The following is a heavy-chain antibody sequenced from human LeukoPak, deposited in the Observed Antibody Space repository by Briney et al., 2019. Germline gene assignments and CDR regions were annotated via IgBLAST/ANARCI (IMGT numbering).Heavy chain of an antibody. D-gene: IGHD3-3*02. J-gene: IGHJ4*02. V-gene: IGHV3-7*01. CDR2: IKQDGSVK. Sequence: PGGSLRLSCEASGFIFCNYWMSWVRQAPGKGLEWAANIKQDGSVKNYVDSMEGRFIISRDNAKNLLYLQMNSLGAEDTAVYYCVRTSRSISSDYWGQGTQVTVSS. CDR1: GFIFCNYW. CDR3: VRTSRSISSDY.